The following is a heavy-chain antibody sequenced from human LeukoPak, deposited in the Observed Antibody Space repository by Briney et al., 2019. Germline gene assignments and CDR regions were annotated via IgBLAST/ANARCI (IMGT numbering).Heavy chain of an antibody. J-gene: IGHJ4*02. CDR2: IYPGDSDT. Sequence: GESLKISCKGSGYSFTSYWIGWVRQMPGKGLEWMGIIYPGDSDTRYSPSFRGQVTISADKSISTAYLQWSSLKASDTAMYYCARHDVPGYSSGWYGADYWGQGTLVTVSS. V-gene: IGHV5-51*01. CDR1: GYSFTSYW. D-gene: IGHD6-19*01. CDR3: ARHDVPGYSSGWYGADY.